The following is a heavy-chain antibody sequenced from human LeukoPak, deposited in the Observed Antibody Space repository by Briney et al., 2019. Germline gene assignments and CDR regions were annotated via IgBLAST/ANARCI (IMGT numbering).Heavy chain of an antibody. CDR3: ARAKTLVGANRYYFDY. V-gene: IGHV3-33*01. J-gene: IGHJ4*02. CDR1: GFTFSSYG. Sequence: GRSLRLSCAASGFTFSSYGMHWVRQAPGKGLEWVAVIWYDGSNKYYANSVKGRFTISRDNSKNTLYLQMGSLRAEDMAVYYCARAKTLVGANRYYFDYWGQGTLVTVSS. D-gene: IGHD1-26*01. CDR2: IWYDGSNK.